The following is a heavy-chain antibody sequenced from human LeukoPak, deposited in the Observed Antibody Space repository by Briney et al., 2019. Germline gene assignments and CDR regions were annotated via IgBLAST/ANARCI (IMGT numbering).Heavy chain of an antibody. CDR1: GFTFSSYA. CDR2: ISSNGGST. Sequence: GGSLRLSCAASGFTFSSYAMHWVRQAPGKGLEYVSAISSNGGSTYYANSVKGRFTTSRDNSKNTLYLQMGSLRAEDMAVYYCARGPRPDSWGQGTLVTVSS. CDR3: ARGPRPDS. J-gene: IGHJ5*01. V-gene: IGHV3-64*01.